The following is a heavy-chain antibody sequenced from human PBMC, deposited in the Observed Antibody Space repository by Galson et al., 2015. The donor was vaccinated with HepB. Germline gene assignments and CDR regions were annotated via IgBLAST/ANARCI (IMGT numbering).Heavy chain of an antibody. D-gene: IGHD6-6*01. J-gene: IGHJ3*02. CDR1: GFTFSSYS. Sequence: SLRLSCAASGFTFSSYSMNWVRQAPGKGLEWLAYISSSSRNNYYADSLKGRFTISRDNAKNSLYLQMNSLREEDTAVYYCARGAIAARLRAFDIWGQGRMVTVYS. CDR3: ARGAIAARLRAFDI. V-gene: IGHV3-48*02. CDR2: ISSSSRNN.